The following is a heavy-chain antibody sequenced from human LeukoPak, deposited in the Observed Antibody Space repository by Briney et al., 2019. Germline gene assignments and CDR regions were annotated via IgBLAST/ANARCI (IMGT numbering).Heavy chain of an antibody. Sequence: GSLRRSCAASGFTFSSYAMSWVRQPPGKGLEWIGEINHSGSTNYNPSLKSRVTISVDTSKNQFSLKLSSVTAADTAVYYCARRRGPFDPWGQGTLVTVSS. J-gene: IGHJ5*02. D-gene: IGHD3-10*01. CDR2: INHSGST. CDR3: ARRRGPFDP. CDR1: GFTFSSYA. V-gene: IGHV4-34*01.